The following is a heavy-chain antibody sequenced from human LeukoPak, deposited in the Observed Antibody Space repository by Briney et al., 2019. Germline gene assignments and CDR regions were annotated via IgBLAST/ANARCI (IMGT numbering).Heavy chain of an antibody. V-gene: IGHV4-34*01. D-gene: IGHD1-26*01. Sequence: SETLSLTCAVYGGSFSGYYWSWIRQPPGKGLEWIGEINHSGSTNYNPSLKSRVTISVDTSKNQFSLKLSSLTAADTAVYYCARHEYSGSYYGLSWFDPWGQGTLVTVSS. CDR2: INHSGST. CDR3: ARHEYSGSYYGLSWFDP. J-gene: IGHJ5*02. CDR1: GGSFSGYY.